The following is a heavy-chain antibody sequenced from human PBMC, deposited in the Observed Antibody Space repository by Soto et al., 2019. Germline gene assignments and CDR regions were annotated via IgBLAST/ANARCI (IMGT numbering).Heavy chain of an antibody. CDR2: IIPLFGKA. D-gene: IGHD2-15*01. CDR3: ARGVWDCSGGSCSGGLDP. V-gene: IGHV1-69*01. J-gene: IGHJ5*02. Sequence: QVQLVQSGAEVKKPGSSVKVSCKASGGTFSSYAVSWVRQAPGQGLEWMGGIIPLFGKANYAQKIQGRVTITAGESASTVYMELSSLRSDDTAVYYCARGVWDCSGGSCSGGLDPWGQGTLVTVSS. CDR1: GGTFSSYA.